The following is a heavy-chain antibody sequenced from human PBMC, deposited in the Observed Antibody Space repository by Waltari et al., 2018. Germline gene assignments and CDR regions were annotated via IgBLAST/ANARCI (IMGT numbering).Heavy chain of an antibody. J-gene: IGHJ6*02. CDR3: ARVLGYCSGGSCYDYYYGMDV. CDR1: GFTFSSYA. Sequence: QVQLVESGGGVVQPGRSLRLSCAASGFTFSSYAMHWVRQAPGKGLEWVAVISYDGSNKYYADSVKGRFTISRDNSKNTLYLQMNSLRAEDTAVYYCARVLGYCSGGSCYDYYYGMDVWGQGTTVTVSS. V-gene: IGHV3-30*01. CDR2: ISYDGSNK. D-gene: IGHD2-15*01.